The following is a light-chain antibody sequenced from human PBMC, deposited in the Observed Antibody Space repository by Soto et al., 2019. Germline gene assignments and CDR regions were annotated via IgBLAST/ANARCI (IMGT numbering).Light chain of an antibody. CDR1: ESIIDY. CDR3: LQDYDYPRT. J-gene: IGKJ1*01. Sequence: DIQMTQSPSSLSASVGDRVTITCRASESIIDYLNWYQQKPGKAPKLLIYGASSLQSGVPSRFSGSESGTDFTLTISNLQPEDFATYYCLQDYDYPRTFGQGTKVDIK. V-gene: IGKV1-39*01. CDR2: GAS.